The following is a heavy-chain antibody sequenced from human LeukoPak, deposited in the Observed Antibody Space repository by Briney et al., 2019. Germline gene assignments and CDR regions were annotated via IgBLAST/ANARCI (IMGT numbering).Heavy chain of an antibody. CDR1: GFTFSSYA. Sequence: GRSLRLSCAASGFTFSSYAMHWVRQAPGQGLEWVAVISYDGSIKYYADSVKGRFTISRDNSKNTLYLQMNSLRAEDTAVYYCARSARLMRGVVEVTALDDWGQGTLVTVSS. V-gene: IGHV3-30*01. CDR3: ARSARLMRGVVEVTALDD. J-gene: IGHJ4*02. D-gene: IGHD3-3*01. CDR2: ISYDGSIK.